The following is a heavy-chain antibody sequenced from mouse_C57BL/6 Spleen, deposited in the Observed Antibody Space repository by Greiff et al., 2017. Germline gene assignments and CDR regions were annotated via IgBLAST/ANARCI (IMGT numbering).Heavy chain of an antibody. V-gene: IGHV5-12*01. J-gene: IGHJ2*01. CDR3: AREGY. CDR1: GFTFSDYY. CDR2: ISNGGGST. Sequence: EVKLMESGGGLVQPGGSLKLSCAASGFTFSDYYMSWVRQTPETRLEWVSYISNGGGSTYYPGTVKGRFTISRDNAKNTLYLQVSRLKSEDTAMYYCAREGYWGQGTTLTVSS.